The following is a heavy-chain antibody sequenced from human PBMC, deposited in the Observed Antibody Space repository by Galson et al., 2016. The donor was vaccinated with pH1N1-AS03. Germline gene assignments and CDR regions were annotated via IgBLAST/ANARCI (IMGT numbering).Heavy chain of an antibody. CDR3: GRGYGDYDVQKNYYYYYGIDV. Sequence: TLSLTCAVYRGSFSGYYWTWFRQPPEKGLEWIGEINHSGSTNYNPSLRSRVTISVDKSKNQFTLKLRSVTAADTAVYDCGRGYGDYDVQKNYYYYYGIDVWGRGTTVTVSS. CDR1: RGSFSGYY. J-gene: IGHJ6*02. V-gene: IGHV4-34*01. D-gene: IGHD4-17*01. CDR2: INHSGST.